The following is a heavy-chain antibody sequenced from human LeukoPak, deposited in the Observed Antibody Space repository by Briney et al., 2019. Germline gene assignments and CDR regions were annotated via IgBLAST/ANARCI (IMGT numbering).Heavy chain of an antibody. Sequence: SETLSLTCAVYGGSFSGYYWSWIRQPPGKGLEWIGEINHSGSTNYNPSLKSRVTIPVHTSKNQFSLKLSSVTAADTAVYYCARDRYYYDSSGYSNWFDPWGQGTLVTVSS. CDR2: INHSGST. CDR3: ARDRYYYDSSGYSNWFDP. CDR1: GGSFSGYY. V-gene: IGHV4-34*01. D-gene: IGHD3-22*01. J-gene: IGHJ5*02.